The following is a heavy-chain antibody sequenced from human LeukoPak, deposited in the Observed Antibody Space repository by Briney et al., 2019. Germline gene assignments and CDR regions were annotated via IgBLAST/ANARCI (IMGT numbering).Heavy chain of an antibody. CDR1: GFTFSSYS. D-gene: IGHD5-18*01. J-gene: IGHJ4*02. V-gene: IGHV3-21*01. CDR2: ISSSSSSYI. Sequence: PGGSLRLSCAASGFTFSSYSMNWVRQAPGKGLEWVSSISSSSSSYIYYADSVKGRFTISRDNAKNSLYLQMNSLRAEDTAVYYSASEVDTAMGDGGYWGQGTLVTVSS. CDR3: ASEVDTAMGDGGY.